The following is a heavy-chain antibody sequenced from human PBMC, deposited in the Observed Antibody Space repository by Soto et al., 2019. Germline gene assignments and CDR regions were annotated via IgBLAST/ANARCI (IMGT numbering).Heavy chain of an antibody. CDR1: GFTFKDFT. Sequence: VKLVESGGVVVQPGGSLRLSCSASGFTFKDFTMHWVRQAPGKGLEWVSLVSWDGAGTSYADSVKGRLTISRDNRKNSLYLQMKSLRTEDTALYYCAKTSSPTTVTTEGYFDSWGQGTLVTVSS. D-gene: IGHD4-4*01. J-gene: IGHJ4*02. V-gene: IGHV3-43*01. CDR3: AKTSSPTTVTTEGYFDS. CDR2: VSWDGAGT.